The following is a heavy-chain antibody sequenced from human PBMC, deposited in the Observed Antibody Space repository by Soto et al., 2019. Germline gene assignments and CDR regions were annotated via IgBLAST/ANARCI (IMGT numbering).Heavy chain of an antibody. D-gene: IGHD1-26*01. J-gene: IGHJ6*02. CDR1: GYSFTSYW. CDR3: ARREVGATRESYYYYGMDV. V-gene: IGHV5-51*01. Sequence: GESLKISCKGSGYSFTSYWIGWVRQMPGKGLEWMGIIYPGDSDTRNSPSFQGQVTIAADKSTRTAYLQWSSLKASDTAMYYCARREVGATRESYYYYGMDVWGQGTTVTVSS. CDR2: IYPGDSDT.